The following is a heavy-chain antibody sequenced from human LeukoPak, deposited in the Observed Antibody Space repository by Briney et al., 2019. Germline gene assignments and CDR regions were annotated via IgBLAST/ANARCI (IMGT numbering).Heavy chain of an antibody. Sequence: NPSETLSLTCTVSGGSISSYYWSWIRQPPGKGLEWIGYIYYSGSTNYNPSLKSRVTISVDTSKNQFSLKLSSVTAADTAVYYCARGPLDCSGGSCYDDYYYYMDVWGKGTTVTVSS. CDR1: GGSISSYY. J-gene: IGHJ6*03. D-gene: IGHD2-15*01. CDR2: IYYSGST. V-gene: IGHV4-59*01. CDR3: ARGPLDCSGGSCYDDYYYYMDV.